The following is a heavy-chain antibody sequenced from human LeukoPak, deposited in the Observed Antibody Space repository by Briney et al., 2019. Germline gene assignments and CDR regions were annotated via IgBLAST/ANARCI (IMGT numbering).Heavy chain of an antibody. CDR2: ISGSGGTT. V-gene: IGHV3-23*01. J-gene: IGHJ4*02. CDR3: ARAPPCSGGSCYSGYFDC. CDR1: GFTFSDYY. Sequence: GGSLRLSCAASGFTFSDYYMTWIRQAPGKGLEWVSAISGSGGTTAYADSVKGRFTISRDNSKNTLYLQMNSLRAEDTAVYYCARAPPCSGGSCYSGYFDCWGQGTLVTVSS. D-gene: IGHD2-15*01.